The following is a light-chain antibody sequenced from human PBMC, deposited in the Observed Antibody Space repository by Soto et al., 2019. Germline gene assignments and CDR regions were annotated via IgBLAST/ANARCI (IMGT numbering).Light chain of an antibody. CDR3: SSYTSSSTPYV. J-gene: IGLJ1*01. CDR1: SSDVGGHNY. CDR2: DVR. V-gene: IGLV2-14*01. Sequence: QSVLTQPASVSGSPGQSITISCTGTSSDVGGHNYVSWYQQHPGKAPKLMIYDVRNRPSGVSNRFSGSKSGNTASLTISGLQAEDEADYYCSSYTSSSTPYVFGTGTKLTVL.